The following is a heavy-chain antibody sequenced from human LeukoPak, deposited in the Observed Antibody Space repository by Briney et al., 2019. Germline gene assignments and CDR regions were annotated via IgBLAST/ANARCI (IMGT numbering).Heavy chain of an antibody. J-gene: IGHJ4*02. CDR3: GVATVFGFYYFDY. V-gene: IGHV3-23*01. CDR2: ISGSGGST. D-gene: IGHD5-12*01. Sequence: PGGSLRLSCAASGFTFSSYAMSWVRQAPGKGLEWVSAISGSGGSTYYADSAKGRFTISRDNSKNTLYLQMNSLRAEDTAVYYCGVATVFGFYYFDYWGQGTLVTVSS. CDR1: GFTFSSYA.